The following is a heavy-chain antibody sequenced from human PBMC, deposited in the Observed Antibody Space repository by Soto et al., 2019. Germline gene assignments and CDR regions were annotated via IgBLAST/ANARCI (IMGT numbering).Heavy chain of an antibody. Sequence: SETLSLTCAVSGDSISTNNWWSWVRQPPGKGLEWIGEIYHYGNTNYNPSLKSRVTMSVDTSKNQFSLKLTSVTAADTAMYYCARDAAVPGETDRFDFWGQGTLVTVSS. CDR3: ARDAAVPGETDRFDF. V-gene: IGHV4-4*02. J-gene: IGHJ4*02. CDR1: GDSISTNNW. D-gene: IGHD6-19*01. CDR2: IYHYGNT.